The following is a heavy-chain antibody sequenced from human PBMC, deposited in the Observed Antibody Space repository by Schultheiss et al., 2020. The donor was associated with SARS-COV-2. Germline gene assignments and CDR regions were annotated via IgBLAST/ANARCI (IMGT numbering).Heavy chain of an antibody. CDR2: ISHDGSNK. D-gene: IGHD3-22*01. J-gene: IGHJ6*02. CDR1: GFTFSSYG. CDR3: ARDHINTTYSRNGMDV. V-gene: IGHV3-33*05. Sequence: GGSLRLSCAASGFTFSSYGMHWVRQAPGKGLEWVAVISHDGSNKYYADSVKGRFTISRDNAKNTLYLQMNSLKTEDTAVYYCARDHINTTYSRNGMDVWGQGTTVTVSS.